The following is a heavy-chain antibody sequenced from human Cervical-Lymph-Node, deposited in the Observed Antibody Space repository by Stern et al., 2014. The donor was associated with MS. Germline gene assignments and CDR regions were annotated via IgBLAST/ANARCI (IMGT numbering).Heavy chain of an antibody. D-gene: IGHD1-26*01. V-gene: IGHV3-21*01. J-gene: IGHJ6*02. CDR1: GFTFSSYS. Sequence: EVQLVESGGGLVKPGGSLRLSCAASGFTFSSYSMNWVRPAPGKGLEWVSSISSSSSYIYYADSVKGRFTISRDNAKNSLYLQMNSLRAEDTAVYYCARDKVGATFPDEYYYYYGMDVWGQGTTVTVSS. CDR3: ARDKVGATFPDEYYYYYGMDV. CDR2: ISSSSSYI.